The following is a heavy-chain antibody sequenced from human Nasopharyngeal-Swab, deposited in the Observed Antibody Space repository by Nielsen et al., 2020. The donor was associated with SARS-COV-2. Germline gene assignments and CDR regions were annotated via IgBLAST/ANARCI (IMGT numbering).Heavy chain of an antibody. D-gene: IGHD6-19*01. CDR2: INPSGGST. CDR3: ARDLYSSGWYRTNWYFDL. J-gene: IGHJ2*01. CDR1: GYTFTSYY. Sequence: ASVKVSCKASGYTFTSYYMHWVRQAPGQGLEWMGIINPSGGSTFYAQKFQGRVTMTRDTSTSTVYMELSSLRSEDTAVYYCARDLYSSGWYRTNWYFDLWGRGTLVTVSS. V-gene: IGHV1-46*01.